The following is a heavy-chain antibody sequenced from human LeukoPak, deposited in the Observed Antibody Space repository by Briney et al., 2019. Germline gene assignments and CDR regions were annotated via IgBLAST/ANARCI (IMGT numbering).Heavy chain of an antibody. J-gene: IGHJ3*02. Sequence: GSLRLSCAASGYTFGHYSVNWVGRAPGKGRSWFYSISITGDYIYYADSVKGRFTISRDNAKSSLYLQMNSLRAEDTAVYYCVSGNDPDSTWESYRLDAFDIWGQGTTVIVSS. V-gene: IGHV3-21*01. CDR3: VSGNDPDSTWESYRLDAFDI. CDR1: GYTFGHYS. D-gene: IGHD3-16*02. CDR2: ISITGDYI.